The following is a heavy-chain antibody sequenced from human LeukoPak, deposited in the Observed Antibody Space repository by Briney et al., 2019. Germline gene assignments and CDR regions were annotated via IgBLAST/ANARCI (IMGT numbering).Heavy chain of an antibody. V-gene: IGHV4-30-4*08. J-gene: IGHJ6*03. D-gene: IGHD3-3*01. Sequence: SETLSLTCTVSGGSISSGDYYWSWIRQPPGKGLEWIGYIYYSGSTYYNPSLKSRVTISVDTFKNQFSLKLSSVTAADTAVYYCARGLGIIRHYYYYYYMDVWGKGTTVTVSS. CDR3: ARGLGIIRHYYYYYYMDV. CDR2: IYYSGST. CDR1: GGSISSGDYY.